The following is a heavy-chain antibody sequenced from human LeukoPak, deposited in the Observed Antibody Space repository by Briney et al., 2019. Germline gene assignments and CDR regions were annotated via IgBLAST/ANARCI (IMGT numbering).Heavy chain of an antibody. D-gene: IGHD4-17*01. CDR3: AREYGVPAPFDH. J-gene: IGHJ4*02. CDR1: GGSISSGSYY. Sequence: SETLSLTCTVSGGSISSGSYYWSWIRQPAGKGLEWIGRIYPSGSTNYNPSLKGRVTISVDTSKNQFSLKLSSVTAADTAVYYCAREYGVPAPFDHWGQGTLVTVSS. V-gene: IGHV4-61*02. CDR2: IYPSGST.